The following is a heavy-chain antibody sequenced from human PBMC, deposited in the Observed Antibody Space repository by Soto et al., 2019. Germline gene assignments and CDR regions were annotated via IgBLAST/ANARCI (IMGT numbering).Heavy chain of an antibody. CDR2: ISAYNGNT. D-gene: IGHD3-3*01. CDR3: ARELDNNWFDP. V-gene: IGHV1-18*01. CDR1: GYTFTSYG. J-gene: IGHJ5*02. Sequence: ASVKVSCKASGYTFTSYGINWVRQAPGQGLEWMGWISAYNGNTNYAQKLRGRVTMTTDTSTSTAYMELRSLRSDDTAVYYCARELDNNWFDPWGQGTLVTVSS.